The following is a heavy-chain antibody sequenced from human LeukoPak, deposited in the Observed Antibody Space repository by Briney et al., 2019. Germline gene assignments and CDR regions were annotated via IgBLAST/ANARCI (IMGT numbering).Heavy chain of an antibody. CDR1: GFTFSSYA. CDR3: ARAGVNGYDFPVDY. CDR2: ISSNGGST. D-gene: IGHD5-12*01. V-gene: IGHV3-64*01. Sequence: GGSLRLSCAASGFTFSSYAMHWVRQAPGKGLEYVSAISSNGGSTYYANSVKGRFTISRDNSKNTLYLQMGSLRAEDVAVYYCARAGVNGYDFPVDYWGQGTLVTVSS. J-gene: IGHJ4*02.